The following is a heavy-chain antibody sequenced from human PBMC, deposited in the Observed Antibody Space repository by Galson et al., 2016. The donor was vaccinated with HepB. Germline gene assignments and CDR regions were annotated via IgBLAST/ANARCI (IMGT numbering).Heavy chain of an antibody. D-gene: IGHD3-10*01. V-gene: IGHV3-23*01. J-gene: IGHJ4*02. CDR1: GFTFRSYG. Sequence: SLRLSCAASGFTFRSYGMSWVRQVPGKGLERVSTISGDGAGTYYADSVKGRFSISRDNSRTTLDLQMNSLRVEDTAVYYCAKGGYYGSGVPWGFDYWGQGTLVTVSS. CDR2: ISGDGAGT. CDR3: AKGGYYGSGVPWGFDY.